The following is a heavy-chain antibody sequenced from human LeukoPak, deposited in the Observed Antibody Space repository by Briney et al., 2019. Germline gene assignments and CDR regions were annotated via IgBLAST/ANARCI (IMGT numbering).Heavy chain of an antibody. CDR1: GFIFSDHY. V-gene: IGHV3-11*01. CDR2: ISLSGTSI. J-gene: IGHJ3*02. Sequence: PGGSLRLSCAASGFIFSDHYMSWIRQAPGKGLEWVSSISLSGTSIYYADSVKGRFTISRGNANNSLHLQMNSLRADDTAVYYCARVIGGAFDIWGQGTMVTVSS. CDR3: ARVIGGAFDI. D-gene: IGHD2-21*01.